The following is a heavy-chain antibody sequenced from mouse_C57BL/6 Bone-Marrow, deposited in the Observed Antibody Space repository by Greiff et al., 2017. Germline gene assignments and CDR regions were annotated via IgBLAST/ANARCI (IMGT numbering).Heavy chain of an antibody. D-gene: IGHD1-1*01. J-gene: IGHJ3*01. Sequence: EVKVIESGGGLVQPGGSLSLSCAASGFTFTDYYMSWVRQPPGKALEWLGFIRNKDNGYTTEYSASVKARFTISRDNSQSILYLHMNALRAEDSAAYYCARYDGSSYVGFAYWGQGTLVTVSA. CDR3: ARYDGSSYVGFAY. CDR1: GFTFTDYY. CDR2: IRNKDNGYTT. V-gene: IGHV7-3*01.